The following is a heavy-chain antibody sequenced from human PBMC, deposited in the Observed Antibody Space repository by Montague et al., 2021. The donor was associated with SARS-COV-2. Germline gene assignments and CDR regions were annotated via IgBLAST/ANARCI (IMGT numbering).Heavy chain of an antibody. CDR3: ARDGDEGYFFDY. J-gene: IGHJ4*02. V-gene: IGHV4-31*03. CDR1: GVSISSGSYY. Sequence: TLSLTCTVSGVSISSGSYYWNWIRQHPGKGLEWIGYIHYSGSTYYTPSLQSRVAISVDTSKNEFSLKMTPVTAADTAVYYCARDGDEGYFFDYWGQGLLVTVSS. D-gene: IGHD2/OR15-2a*01. CDR2: IHYSGST.